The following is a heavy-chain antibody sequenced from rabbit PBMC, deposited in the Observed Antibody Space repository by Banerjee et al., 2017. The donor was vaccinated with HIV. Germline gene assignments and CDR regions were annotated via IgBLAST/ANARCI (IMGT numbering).Heavy chain of an antibody. CDR3: ARDLAGVIGWNFNL. J-gene: IGHJ4*01. V-gene: IGHV1S43*01. CDR2: INTSSGST. D-gene: IGHD4-1*01. CDR1: GIDFSSYYY. Sequence: QQQLEESGGGLVKPGGTLTLTCTASGIDFSSYYYMCWVRQAPGKGLEWIACINTSSGSTDYASWVSGRFTISLDNAQNTVTLQMTSLTAADTASYFCARDLAGVIGWNFNLWGPGTLVTVS.